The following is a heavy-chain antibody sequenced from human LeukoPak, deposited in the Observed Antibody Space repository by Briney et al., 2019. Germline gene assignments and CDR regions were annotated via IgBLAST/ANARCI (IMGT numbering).Heavy chain of an antibody. D-gene: IGHD3-3*01. V-gene: IGHV3-74*01. Sequence: GGSLRLSCAASGFTFSSYWMHWVRQAPGKVLVRVSRINSDGSSTSYADSVKGRFTISRDNAKNTLYLQMNSLRAEDTAVYYCARGVTIFGVVIKFYNWFDPWGQGTLVTVSS. J-gene: IGHJ5*02. CDR2: INSDGSST. CDR3: ARGVTIFGVVIKFYNWFDP. CDR1: GFTFSSYW.